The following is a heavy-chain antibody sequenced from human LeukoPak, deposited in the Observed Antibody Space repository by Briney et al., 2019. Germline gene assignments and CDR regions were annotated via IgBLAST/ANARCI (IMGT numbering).Heavy chain of an antibody. CDR3: ARRLGRKFGERFYYYHYLDV. Sequence: PSGTLSLTCAVSGGSISSCNCWGRVRQPPGEGLEGIGEIYQSGSTNYNPSLKSRVTISVDKSKNQFSLKLSSVTAADTAVYYCARRLGRKFGERFYYYHYLDVWGKGTTVTISS. V-gene: IGHV4-4*02. CDR2: IYQSGST. CDR1: GGSISSCNC. J-gene: IGHJ6*03. D-gene: IGHD3-10*01.